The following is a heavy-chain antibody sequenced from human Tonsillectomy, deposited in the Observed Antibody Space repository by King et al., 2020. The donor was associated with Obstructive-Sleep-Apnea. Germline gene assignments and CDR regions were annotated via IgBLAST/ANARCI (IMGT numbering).Heavy chain of an antibody. J-gene: IGHJ5*02. CDR1: GGSISSGGYY. V-gene: IGHV4-31*03. D-gene: IGHD4-17*01. Sequence: VQLQESGPGLVKPSQTLSLTCTVSGGSISSGGYYWSWIRQHPGKGLEWIGYIYYSGSTYYNPSLKSRVTISVDTSKNEFPLTLSSVTAADTAVYYCARITLGNYGDPNWFEPWGQGTRVTVSS. CDR2: IYYSGST. CDR3: ARITLGNYGDPNWFEP.